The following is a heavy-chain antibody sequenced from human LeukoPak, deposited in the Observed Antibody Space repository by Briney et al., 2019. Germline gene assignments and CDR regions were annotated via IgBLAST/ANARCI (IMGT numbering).Heavy chain of an antibody. CDR2: TSSSDAGK. Sequence: GGSLRLSCTVSGFSLSSYALSWVRRAPGKGLEWVSATSSSDAGKYYADSVRGRFTISRDNSRNTMYLQMNSLRVEDAAVYYRAKAPVTSCRGAFCFPFDSWGQGTLVNVFS. CDR3: AKAPVTSCRGAFCFPFDS. D-gene: IGHD2-15*01. J-gene: IGHJ4*02. CDR1: GFSLSSYA. V-gene: IGHV3-23*01.